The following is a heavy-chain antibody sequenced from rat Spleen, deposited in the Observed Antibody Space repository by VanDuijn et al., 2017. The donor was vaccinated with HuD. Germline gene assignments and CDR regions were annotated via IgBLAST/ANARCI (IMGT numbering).Heavy chain of an antibody. Sequence: EVQLVESGGGLMRPGRSLKLSCAASGFTFSDYYMAWVRPAPTQGLEWVATIRYDGSSTYYRDSLKGRFTVSRDDAKSTLYLQMDSLRSEDTATYYCGRHGDYYGIYPFDYWGQGVMVTVSS. D-gene: IGHD1-8*01. V-gene: IGHV5-7*01. CDR2: IRYDGSST. J-gene: IGHJ2*01. CDR1: GFTFSDYY. CDR3: GRHGDYYGIYPFDY.